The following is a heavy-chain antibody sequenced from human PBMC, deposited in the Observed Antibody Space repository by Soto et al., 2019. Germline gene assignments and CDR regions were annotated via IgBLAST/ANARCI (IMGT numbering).Heavy chain of an antibody. CDR1: GFTVSSNY. CDR3: VGGWRTHGMDV. J-gene: IGHJ6*01. Sequence: EVQLVESGGGLVQPGGSLRLSCAASGFTVSSNYMSWVRQAPGKGLEWVSVIYSGGSTYYADSVKGRFTISRDNSKNTLYLQMNSLSAEYTAVYYCVGGWRTHGMDVWGQGTTVTVSS. V-gene: IGHV3-66*01. CDR2: IYSGGST. D-gene: IGHD3-16*01.